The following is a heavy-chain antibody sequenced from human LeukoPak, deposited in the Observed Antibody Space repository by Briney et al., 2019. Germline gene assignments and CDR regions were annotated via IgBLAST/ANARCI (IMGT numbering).Heavy chain of an antibody. CDR1: GFTFSSYE. D-gene: IGHD3-10*02. CDR3: AERRITMIGGV. Sequence: GGSLRLSCAASGFTFSSYEMNWVRQAPGKGLEWVSYISSSGSTIYYADSVKGRFTISRDNAKNSLYLQMNSLRAEDTAVYYCAERRITMIGGVWGEGATVTISS. J-gene: IGHJ6*04. V-gene: IGHV3-48*03. CDR2: ISSSGSTI.